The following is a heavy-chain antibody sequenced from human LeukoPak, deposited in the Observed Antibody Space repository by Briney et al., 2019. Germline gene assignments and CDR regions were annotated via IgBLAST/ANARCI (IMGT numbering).Heavy chain of an antibody. D-gene: IGHD6-6*01. V-gene: IGHV1-46*01. Sequence: ASVKVSCKASGYIFTSYYMHWVRQAPGQGLEWMGIINPSGGSTSYVQKFQGRVTMTRDTSTSTVYMELSSLRSEDTAVYYCARVRDPLNFSSSLDFDPWGQGTLVTVSS. CDR1: GYIFTSYY. J-gene: IGHJ5*02. CDR2: INPSGGST. CDR3: ARVRDPLNFSSSLDFDP.